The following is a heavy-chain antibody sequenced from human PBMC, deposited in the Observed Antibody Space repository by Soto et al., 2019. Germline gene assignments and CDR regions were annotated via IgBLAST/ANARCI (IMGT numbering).Heavy chain of an antibody. V-gene: IGHV3-23*01. J-gene: IGHJ4*02. Sequence: GGSLRLSCAASGFTFSSYAMSWVRQAPGKGLEWVSAISGSGGSTYYADSVKGRFTISRDNSKNTLYLQMNSLRAEDTAVYYCAKDSSPTGYDYVWGSYRPPPFDYWGQGTLVTVSS. CDR1: GFTFSSYA. D-gene: IGHD3-16*02. CDR3: AKDSSPTGYDYVWGSYRPPPFDY. CDR2: ISGSGGST.